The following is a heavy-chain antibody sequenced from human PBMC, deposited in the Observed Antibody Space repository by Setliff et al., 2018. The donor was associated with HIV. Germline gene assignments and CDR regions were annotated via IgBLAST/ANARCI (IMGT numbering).Heavy chain of an antibody. V-gene: IGHV3-23*01. D-gene: IGHD3-10*01. CDR2: ISGTGDST. CDR3: AKGSYYDWFDP. Sequence: GSLRLSCTASGFTLTNYGMTWVRQGPGKGLEWVSAISGTGDSTYYADSVKGRFTISRDDSKHTPYLQMTSLRAEDTAIYYCAKGSYYDWFDPWGQGTLVTVSS. CDR1: GFTLTNYG. J-gene: IGHJ5*01.